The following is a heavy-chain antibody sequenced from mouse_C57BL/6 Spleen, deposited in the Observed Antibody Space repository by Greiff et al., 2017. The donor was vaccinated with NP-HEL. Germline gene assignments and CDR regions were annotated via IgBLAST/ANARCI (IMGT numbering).Heavy chain of an antibody. D-gene: IGHD4-1*01. CDR3: ARETGPLFDY. J-gene: IGHJ2*01. CDR1: GFTFSDYY. CDR2: INYDGSST. Sequence: DVKLVESEGGLVQPGSSMKLSCTASGFTFSDYYMAWVRQVPEKGLEWVANINYDGSSTYYLDSLKSRFIISRDNAKNILYLQMSSLKSEDTATYYCARETGPLFDYWGQGTTLTVSS. V-gene: IGHV5-16*01.